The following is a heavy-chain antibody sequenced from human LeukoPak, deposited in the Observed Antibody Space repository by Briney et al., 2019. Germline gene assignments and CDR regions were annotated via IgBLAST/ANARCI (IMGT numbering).Heavy chain of an antibody. V-gene: IGHV4-59*01. D-gene: IGHD2-2*01. CDR1: GGSISSYY. J-gene: IGHJ4*02. CDR3: ARNQLDCSSTSCYAGFDY. CDR2: IYYSGST. Sequence: SSETLSLTCTVSGGSISSYYWSWIRQPPGKVLEWIGYIYYSGSTNYNPSLKSRVTISVDTSKNQFSLKLSSVTAADTAVYYCARNQLDCSSTSCYAGFDYWGQGTLVTVSS.